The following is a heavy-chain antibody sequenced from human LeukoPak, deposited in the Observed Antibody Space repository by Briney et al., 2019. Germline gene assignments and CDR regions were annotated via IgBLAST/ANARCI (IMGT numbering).Heavy chain of an antibody. CDR1: GGSISSYY. D-gene: IGHD2-2*02. CDR2: SYYSGST. CDR3: AKPRYCSSTSCYKGEFDY. Sequence: SETLSLTCTVSGGSISSYYWSWIRQPPGKGLEWIGYSYYSGSTNYNPSLKSRVTISVDTSKNQFSLKLSSVTAADTAVYYCAKPRYCSSTSCYKGEFDYWGQGTLVTVSS. V-gene: IGHV4-59*01. J-gene: IGHJ4*02.